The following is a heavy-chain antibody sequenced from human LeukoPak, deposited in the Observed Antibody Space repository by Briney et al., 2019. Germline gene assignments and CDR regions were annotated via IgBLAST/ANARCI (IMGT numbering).Heavy chain of an antibody. CDR1: GFTFSSYD. Sequence: RPGGSLRLSCAASGFTFSSYDMHWVRQAAGKGLEWVSVIGSAGETYYADSVKGRFTISREDAKKYLYLQMNGLRAGDTAVYYCARSAYYHHYGMDVWGQGTTVTVSS. V-gene: IGHV3-13*04. CDR3: ARSAYYHHYGMDV. CDR2: IGSAGET. J-gene: IGHJ6*02.